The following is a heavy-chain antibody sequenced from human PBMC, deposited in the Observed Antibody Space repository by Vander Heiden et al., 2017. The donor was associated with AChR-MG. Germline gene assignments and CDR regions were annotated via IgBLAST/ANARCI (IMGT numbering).Heavy chain of an antibody. D-gene: IGHD1-26*01. CDR1: GFTFSSFG. J-gene: IGHJ3*02. Sequence: QVKLVESGGGVVQAGRSLRLSCAASGFTFSSFGMHWVRRAPCKGLEWVAVISYDGSKKYDADSVKGRFTISRDNSKNTLYMKMTRMRAEDTAVYYSAREGLLNAFDIWGQGTMVTVSS. CDR2: ISYDGSKK. V-gene: IGHV3-30-3*01. CDR3: AREGLLNAFDI.